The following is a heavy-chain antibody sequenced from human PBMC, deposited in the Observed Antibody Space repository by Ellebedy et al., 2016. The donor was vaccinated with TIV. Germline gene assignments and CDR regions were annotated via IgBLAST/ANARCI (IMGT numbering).Heavy chain of an antibody. V-gene: IGHV1-2*04. J-gene: IGHJ4*02. CDR2: INPNSGGT. Sequence: ASVKVSCKASGYTFTDYYIHWVRQAPGQGLEWMGWINPNSGGTNYAQKFQGWVSMTRDTSISTAYMELSSLRSDDTAVYYCARGLLGIAVAGPFDYWGQGTLVTVSS. CDR1: GYTFTDYY. D-gene: IGHD6-19*01. CDR3: ARGLLGIAVAGPFDY.